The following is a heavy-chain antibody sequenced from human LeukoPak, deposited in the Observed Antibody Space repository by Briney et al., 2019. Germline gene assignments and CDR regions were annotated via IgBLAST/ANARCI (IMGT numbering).Heavy chain of an antibody. J-gene: IGHJ3*02. V-gene: IGHV4-34*01. Sequence: SETLSLTCAVYGGSFSGYYWSWIRQPPGKGLERIGEINHSGSTNYNPSLKSRVTISVDTSKNQFSLKLSSVTAADTAVYYCARRVRYQLLRSAFDIWGQGTMVTVSS. CDR3: ARRVRYQLLRSAFDI. CDR1: GGSFSGYY. D-gene: IGHD2-2*01. CDR2: INHSGST.